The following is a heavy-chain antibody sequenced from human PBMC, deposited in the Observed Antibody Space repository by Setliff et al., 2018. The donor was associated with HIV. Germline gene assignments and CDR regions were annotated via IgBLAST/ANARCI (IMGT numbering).Heavy chain of an antibody. V-gene: IGHV1-2*02. J-gene: IGHJ4*02. Sequence: GASVKVSCKASGYTFSDYFIHWVRQAPGQGLEWMGWMNPNSGGTNQAQEFQGRVTMTRDLSMSTAYMDLSRLRSDDMAIYFCARGRTHWYFDSWGQGTLVTV. CDR2: MNPNSGGT. CDR1: GYTFSDYF. CDR3: ARGRTHWYFDS.